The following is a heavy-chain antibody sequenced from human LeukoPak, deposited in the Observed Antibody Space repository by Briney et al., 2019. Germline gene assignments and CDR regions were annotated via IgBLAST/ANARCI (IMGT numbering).Heavy chain of an antibody. Sequence: SETLSLTCTVSGGSISSGDYYWRWIRQPPGKGLEWIGYIYYSGSTYYNPSLKSRVTISVDTSKNQFSLKLSSVTAADTAVYYCARGQDCSSTSCYFDYWGQGTLVTVSS. J-gene: IGHJ4*02. CDR3: ARGQDCSSTSCYFDY. V-gene: IGHV4-30-4*08. D-gene: IGHD2-2*01. CDR1: GGSISSGDYY. CDR2: IYYSGST.